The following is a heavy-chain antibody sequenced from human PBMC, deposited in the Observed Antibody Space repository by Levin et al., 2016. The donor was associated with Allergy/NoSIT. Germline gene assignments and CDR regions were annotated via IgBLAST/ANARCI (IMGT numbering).Heavy chain of an antibody. D-gene: IGHD2-21*02. J-gene: IGHJ4*02. CDR3: ARAYCGGDCYPYDY. CDR2: IFSNDEK. Sequence: PGKALEWLAHIFSNDEKSYSTSLKSRLTISKDTSKSQVVLTMTNMDPVDTATYYCARAYCGGDCYPYDYWGQGTLVTVSS. V-gene: IGHV2-26*01.